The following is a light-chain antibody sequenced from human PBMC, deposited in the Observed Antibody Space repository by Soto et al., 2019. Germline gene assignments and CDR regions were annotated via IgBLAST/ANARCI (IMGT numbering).Light chain of an antibody. CDR3: HQYNRGPRT. CDR1: QRVXNH. Sequence: VLTQSPATLSVSPAERATLSCRASQRVXNHLDCYQQKPGQAPSVLTAGASTRARGIPASLSGSGSATEFTPTISRRQSEDFSGYFWHQYNRGPRTFGQGTRLEIK. J-gene: IGKJ5*01. V-gene: IGKV3-15*01. CDR2: GAS.